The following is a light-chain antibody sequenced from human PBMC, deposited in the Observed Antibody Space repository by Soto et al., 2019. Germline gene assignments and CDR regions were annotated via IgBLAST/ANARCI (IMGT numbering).Light chain of an antibody. V-gene: IGLV2-14*01. J-gene: IGLJ2*01. CDR1: SSDVGGYNY. CDR3: SPFTSSGPGV. Sequence: QSALTQPASVSGSPGQSITISCTGTSSDVGGYNYVSWYQQHPGKAPKLMIYDVSNRPSGVSNRFSGSKSGNTASLTISGLRFEEEAGYYCSPFTSSGPGVFGGGTKWTVL. CDR2: DVS.